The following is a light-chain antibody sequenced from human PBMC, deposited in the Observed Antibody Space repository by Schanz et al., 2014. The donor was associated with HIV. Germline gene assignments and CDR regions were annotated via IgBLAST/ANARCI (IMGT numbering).Light chain of an antibody. CDR1: SSNIGARYD. Sequence: QSVLTQPPSVSGAPGQRVTISCTGSSSNIGARYDVHWYQQLPGTAPKLVIYGNKNRPSGVPDRFSGSKSGTSASLAISGLQSEDEADYYCAAWDDSLNGYVFGTGTKLTVL. CDR3: AAWDDSLNGYV. CDR2: GNK. V-gene: IGLV1-40*01. J-gene: IGLJ1*01.